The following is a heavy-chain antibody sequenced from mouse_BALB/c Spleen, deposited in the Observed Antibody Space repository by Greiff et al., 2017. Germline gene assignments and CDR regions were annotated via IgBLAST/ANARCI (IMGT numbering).Heavy chain of an antibody. CDR2: IDPANGNT. CDR1: GFNIKDTY. CDR3: AIEYGNYEGYAMDY. V-gene: IGHV14-3*02. Sequence: VQLQQYGAELVKPGASVKLSCTASGFNIKDTYMHWVKQRPEQGLEWIGRIDPANGNTKYDPKFQGKATITADTSSNTAYLQLSSLTSEDTAVYYCAIEYGNYEGYAMDYWGQGTSVTVSS. J-gene: IGHJ4*01. D-gene: IGHD2-10*02.